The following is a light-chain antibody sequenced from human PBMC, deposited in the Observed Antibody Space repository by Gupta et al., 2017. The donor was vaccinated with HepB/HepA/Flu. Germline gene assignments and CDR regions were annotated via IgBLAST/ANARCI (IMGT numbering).Light chain of an antibody. J-gene: IGLJ2*01. CDR2: DVT. CDR3: SSFTYTPTLVV. CDR1: GSDFGDFDH. Sequence: SALTQPASVSRSPGPSLPLSCTGTGSDFGDFDHVAWYRQHPGRAPKLLISDVTNRPSGVSGRFSGSKSGNTASLTISGLQAEDEGDYYCSSFTYTPTLVVFGGGTKVTVL. V-gene: IGLV2-14*03.